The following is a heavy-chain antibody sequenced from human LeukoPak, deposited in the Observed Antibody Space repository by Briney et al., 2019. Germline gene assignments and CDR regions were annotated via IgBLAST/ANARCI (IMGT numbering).Heavy chain of an antibody. J-gene: IGHJ4*02. D-gene: IGHD2-8*02. CDR3: ATYRQVLLPFES. CDR1: GFTFSSYA. Sequence: GGSLRLSCAASGFTFSSYAMSWVRQAPGKGLEWVSAISGSGGEIHYADSVRGRFTISRDNSKSILSLQMNSLRAEDTAIYYCATYRQVLLPFESWGQGTLVTVSS. V-gene: IGHV3-23*01. CDR2: ISGSGGEI.